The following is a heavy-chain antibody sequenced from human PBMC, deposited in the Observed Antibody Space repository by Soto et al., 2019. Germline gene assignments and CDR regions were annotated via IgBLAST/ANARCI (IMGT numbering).Heavy chain of an antibody. V-gene: IGHV3-64D*06. Sequence: VQLVESGGGLVQPGGSLRLSCSASGFIFSESTIYWVRQVQGRGRGAISAVSTSGRSTYYADSVKDRFTISRDNSKNTLFLQMGSLRPEDTAIYYCVKQAHGLDGVAFDYWGQGTQVTVAS. CDR3: VKQAHGLDGVAFDY. CDR2: VSTSGRST. D-gene: IGHD2-15*01. CDR1: GFIFSEST. J-gene: IGHJ4*02.